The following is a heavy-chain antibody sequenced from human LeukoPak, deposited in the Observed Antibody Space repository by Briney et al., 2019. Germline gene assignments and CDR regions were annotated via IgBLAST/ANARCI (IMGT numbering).Heavy chain of an antibody. J-gene: IGHJ5*02. V-gene: IGHV1-2*02. D-gene: IGHD1-1*01. CDR3: ATATVTHTHDP. Sequence: GASVKVSCQASGYTVSDFHLHWVRQAPGHGLEWMGWMNPYSDALIHAERFQGRITMTWDTSTGTAYMELTRLTPDDTAVYYCATATVTHTHDPWGQGTLVTVSS. CDR2: MNPYSDAL. CDR1: GYTVSDFH.